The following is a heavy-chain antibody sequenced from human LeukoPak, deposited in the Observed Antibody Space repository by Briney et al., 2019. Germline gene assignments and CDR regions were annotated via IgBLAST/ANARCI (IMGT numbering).Heavy chain of an antibody. CDR1: GYTFTSYD. D-gene: IGHD3-10*01. CDR2: MNPNSGNT. V-gene: IGHV1-8*01. CDR3: ARVTHYYGSGSYLY. J-gene: IGHJ4*02. Sequence: ASVTVSCKASGYTFTSYDINWVRQATGQGLEWMGWMNPNSGNTGYAQKFQGRVTMTRNTSISTAYMELSSLRSEDTAVYYCARVTHYYGSGSYLYWGQGTLVTVSS.